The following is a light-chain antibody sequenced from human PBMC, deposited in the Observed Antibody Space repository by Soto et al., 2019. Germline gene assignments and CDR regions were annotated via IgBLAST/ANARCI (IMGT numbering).Light chain of an antibody. CDR3: QQLNSH. J-gene: IGKJ4*01. V-gene: IGKV1-5*01. CDR1: QTISSW. CDR2: GAS. Sequence: DIQMTQSPSTLSASVGDRVTITCRASQTISSWLAWYQQKPGKAPKLLIYGASNLQSGVPSRFSGSGAGTDFTLTINSLQPEDFATYYCQQLNSHFGGGTKVDIK.